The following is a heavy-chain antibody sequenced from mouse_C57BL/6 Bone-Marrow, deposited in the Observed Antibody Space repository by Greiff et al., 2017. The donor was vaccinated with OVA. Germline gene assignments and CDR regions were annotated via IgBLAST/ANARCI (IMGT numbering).Heavy chain of an antibody. D-gene: IGHD1-1*01. Sequence: EVKLVESGGDLVKPGGSLKLSCAASGFTFSSYGMSWVRQTPDKRLEWVATISTGGSYTYYPDSVKGRFTIPRDNATNTLYLQMSSLKSEDTAMYYCARRFYYYGSSYAMDYWGQGTSVTVSS. CDR2: ISTGGSYT. CDR1: GFTFSSYG. CDR3: ARRFYYYGSSYAMDY. V-gene: IGHV5-6*02. J-gene: IGHJ4*01.